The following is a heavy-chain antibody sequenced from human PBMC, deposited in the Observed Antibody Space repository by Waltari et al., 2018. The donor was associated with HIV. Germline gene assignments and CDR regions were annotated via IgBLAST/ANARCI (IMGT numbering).Heavy chain of an antibody. J-gene: IGHJ5*02. CDR3: AKTYCSSSTCIKGIDGNWFDP. CDR1: GYIFTTYA. Sequence: QVQLVQSGSELKKPEASVKVSCKASGYIFTTYAMNWVRQAPGQGLEWMGWINTKTGNPTYAQGFTGRFLFSLDTSVSTAYLQISSLKTEDTAVYYCAKTYCSSSTCIKGIDGNWFDPWGQGTLVTVSS. V-gene: IGHV7-4-1*02. D-gene: IGHD2-2*01. CDR2: INTKTGNP.